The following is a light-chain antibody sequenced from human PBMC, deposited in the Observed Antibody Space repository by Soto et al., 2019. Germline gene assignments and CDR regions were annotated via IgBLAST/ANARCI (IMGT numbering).Light chain of an antibody. V-gene: IGKV3-20*01. CDR1: QSVSSSY. CDR2: GAS. J-gene: IGKJ1*01. CDR3: QQYGRSPLT. Sequence: EVVLTQSPGNLTLSPQERATLSCRASQSVSSSYLAWYQQNPVQAPRLLIYGASSRATGIPDRFSGSGSRRDFTVNISGLESEDFAVYYCQQYGRSPLTFGQGNKVEIK.